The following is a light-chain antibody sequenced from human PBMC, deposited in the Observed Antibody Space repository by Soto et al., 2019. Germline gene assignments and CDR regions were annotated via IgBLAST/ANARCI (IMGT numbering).Light chain of an antibody. CDR2: EGN. V-gene: IGLV2-14*02. CDR1: GSAVGTYNL. J-gene: IGLJ2*01. Sequence: QSVLTQPASISGSPGQSITISCTGTGSAVGTYNLVSWYQQHPGKAPNLIIYEGNKRPSGVSRRFSGSKSANTASLTISGLQAEDEADYYCQSYDSSLSASVFGGGTKLTVL. CDR3: QSYDSSLSASV.